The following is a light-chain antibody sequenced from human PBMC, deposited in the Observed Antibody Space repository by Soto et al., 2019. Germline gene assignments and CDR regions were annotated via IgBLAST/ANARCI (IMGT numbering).Light chain of an antibody. CDR3: SSCTSSSTLLYV. V-gene: IGLV2-14*01. CDR1: SSDVGYHNY. CDR2: EVN. Sequence: QSVLTQPASVSGSPGQSITISCTGTSSDVGYHNYVSWYRHHPGKAPRLMIYEVNNRPSGVSNRFSGSKSGNTASPTISGLQAEDEADYYCSSCTSSSTLLYVFGTGTKVTVL. J-gene: IGLJ1*01.